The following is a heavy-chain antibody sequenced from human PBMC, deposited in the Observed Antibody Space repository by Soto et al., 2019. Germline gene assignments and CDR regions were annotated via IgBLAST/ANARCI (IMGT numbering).Heavy chain of an antibody. V-gene: IGHV4-4*07. CDR3: AREGASGFGMDV. Sequence: SETLSLTCNVSGGSIRSYYWSWIRQPAGKALEWIGRIYTSGTTNYNPSLKSRATMLIDTSKNQFSLILSSATAADTAVYYCAREGASGFGMDVWGQGTTVTVSS. CDR2: IYTSGTT. D-gene: IGHD1-26*01. CDR1: GGSIRSYY. J-gene: IGHJ6*02.